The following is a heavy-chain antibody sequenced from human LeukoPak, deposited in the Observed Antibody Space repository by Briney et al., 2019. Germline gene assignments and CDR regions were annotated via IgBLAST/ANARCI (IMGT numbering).Heavy chain of an antibody. CDR2: IYYSGST. V-gene: IGHV4-59*08. Sequence: SETLSLTCTVSGGSISSYYWSWIRQPPGKGPEWIGYIYYSGSTNYNPSLKSRVTISVDTSKNQFSLKLSSVTAADTAVYYCATGGYSYGLSFDYWGQGTLVTVSS. CDR3: ATGGYSYGLSFDY. D-gene: IGHD5-18*01. J-gene: IGHJ4*02. CDR1: GGSISSYY.